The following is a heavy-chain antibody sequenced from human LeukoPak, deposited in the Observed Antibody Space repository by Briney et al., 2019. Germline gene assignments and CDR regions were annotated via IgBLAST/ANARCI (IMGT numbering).Heavy chain of an antibody. D-gene: IGHD1-26*01. CDR3: ARDYSGSYSKFDY. Sequence: ASVKVSCKASGYTFTGYYMHWVRQAPGQGLEWMGWINPNSGGTNYAQKFQGRVTMTRDKSISTAYMELSRLRSDDTAVYYCARDYSGSYSKFDYWGQGTLVTVSS. V-gene: IGHV1-2*02. J-gene: IGHJ4*02. CDR2: INPNSGGT. CDR1: GYTFTGYY.